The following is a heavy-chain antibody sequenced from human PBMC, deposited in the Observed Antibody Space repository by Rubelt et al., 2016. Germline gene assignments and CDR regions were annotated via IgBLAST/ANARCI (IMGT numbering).Heavy chain of an antibody. CDR1: GESFSGYY. D-gene: IGHD5-24*01. CDR2: FSHSGGT. J-gene: IGHJ4*02. V-gene: IGHV4-34*01. Sequence: QVQLQQWGAGLLKPSETLSLTCAVYGESFSGYYWTWIRQPPGKGLEWIGDFSHSGGTNYNPSLKSRVTISLDTSKNQFSLKVSVGTAADTAGYVCRRDGYHNGGYELDYWGQGTPVTVSS. CDR3: RRDGYHNGGYELDY.